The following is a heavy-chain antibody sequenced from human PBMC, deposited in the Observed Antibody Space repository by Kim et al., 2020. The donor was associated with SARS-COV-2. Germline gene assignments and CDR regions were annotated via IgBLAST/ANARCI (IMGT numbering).Heavy chain of an antibody. CDR2: IYYSGST. V-gene: IGHV4-59*08. CDR3: ARGLYDSSGYTFDY. CDR1: GGSISSYY. J-gene: IGHJ4*02. Sequence: SETLSLTCTVSGGSISSYYWSWIRQPPGKGLEWIGYIYYSGSTNYNPSLKSRVTISVDTSKNQFSLKLSSVTAADTAVYYCARGLYDSSGYTFDYWGQG. D-gene: IGHD3-22*01.